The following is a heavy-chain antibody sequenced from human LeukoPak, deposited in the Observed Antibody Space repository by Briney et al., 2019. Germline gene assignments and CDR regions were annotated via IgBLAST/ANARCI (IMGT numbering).Heavy chain of an antibody. CDR1: GFTFSSYS. D-gene: IGHD4-23*01. V-gene: IGHV3-48*04. CDR3: ARDRGNSDPGDWFDP. J-gene: IGHJ5*02. CDR2: ISGSGSTV. Sequence: GGSLRLSCAASGFTFSSYSMSWIRQAPGKGLEWVSYISGSGSTVYYAASVRGRFTISRDNAKNSLFLQMNSLRAEDTAVYYCARDRGNSDPGDWFDPWGQGTLVTVSS.